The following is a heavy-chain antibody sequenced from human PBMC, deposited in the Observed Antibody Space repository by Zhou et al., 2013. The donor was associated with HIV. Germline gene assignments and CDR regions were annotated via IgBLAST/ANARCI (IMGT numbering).Heavy chain of an antibody. V-gene: IGHV1-18*04. CDR3: ARDTQWRRPAFDV. CDR1: DDSAFTSG. CDR2: ISPNNGKT. Sequence: QAHLEQSGPDVKRPGASVRVSCKTSDDSAFTSGINWVRQAPGQGLEWLGWISPNNGKTYYTQSLQGRLTVTTNPSTTIVYMDLKSLTSDDTAMYFCARDTQWRRPAFDVWGPGRWSPSL. D-gene: IGHD2-15*01. J-gene: IGHJ3*01.